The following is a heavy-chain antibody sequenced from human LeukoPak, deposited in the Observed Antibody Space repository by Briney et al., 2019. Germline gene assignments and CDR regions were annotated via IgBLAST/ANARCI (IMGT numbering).Heavy chain of an antibody. CDR3: AKIGGVAAAGGDY. CDR1: GFTFSSYG. J-gene: IGHJ4*02. D-gene: IGHD6-13*01. Sequence: RTGGSPRLSCAASGFTFSSYGIHWVRQAPGRGLEWVAFIQYDGNNKFYADSVKGRFTISRDNSKNTLYLQMNSLRAEDTAVYYCAKIGGVAAAGGDYWGQGTLVTVSS. V-gene: IGHV3-30*02. CDR2: IQYDGNNK.